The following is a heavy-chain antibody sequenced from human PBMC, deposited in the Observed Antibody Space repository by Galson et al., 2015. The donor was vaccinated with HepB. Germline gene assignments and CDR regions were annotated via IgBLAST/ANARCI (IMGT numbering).Heavy chain of an antibody. J-gene: IGHJ6*02. Sequence: SLRLSCAASGLTVSSEYMSWVRQAPGKGLQWVSAIYADGRTYYGNSVKGRFTISRDNSKNMVYLQMNSLRAEDTAMYYCARDMIEDSVGWFDFDYYGMDVWGQGTTVTVSS. CDR3: ARDMIEDSVGWFDFDYYGMDV. CDR1: GLTVSSEY. V-gene: IGHV3-53*01. CDR2: IYADGRT. D-gene: IGHD6-19*01.